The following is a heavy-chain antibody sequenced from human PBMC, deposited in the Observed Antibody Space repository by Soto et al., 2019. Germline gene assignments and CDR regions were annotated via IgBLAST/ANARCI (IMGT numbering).Heavy chain of an antibody. Sequence: QVQLQQWGAGLLKPSETLSLTCAVYGGSFSGYYWSWIRQPPGKGLEWIGEINQSGSTNYNPSLKGRVTLSVDTSKNQFSRKLNSVTAADTAVYYCARDPQFGWLRRCFHYWGQGTLVTVSS. J-gene: IGHJ4*02. D-gene: IGHD5-12*01. V-gene: IGHV4-34*01. CDR1: GGSFSGYY. CDR2: INQSGST. CDR3: ARDPQFGWLRRCFHY.